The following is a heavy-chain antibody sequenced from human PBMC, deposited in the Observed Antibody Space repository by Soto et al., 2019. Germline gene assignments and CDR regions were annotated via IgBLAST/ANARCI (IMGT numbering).Heavy chain of an antibody. D-gene: IGHD6-19*01. Sequence: EVQLVESGGGLVQPGGSLRLSCAASGFTFSSYDMHWVRQATGKGLEWVSAIGTAGDTYYPGSVKGRFTISRENAKNSWYLQMNSLRAGDTAVDYCARGGRYSSGYYFDYWGQGTLVTVSS. CDR3: ARGGRYSSGYYFDY. J-gene: IGHJ4*02. CDR1: GFTFSSYD. V-gene: IGHV3-13*01. CDR2: IGTAGDT.